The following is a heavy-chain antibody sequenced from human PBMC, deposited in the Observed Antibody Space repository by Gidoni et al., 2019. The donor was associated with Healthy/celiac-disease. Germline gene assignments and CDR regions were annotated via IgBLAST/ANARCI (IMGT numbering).Heavy chain of an antibody. Sequence: QVQLVESGGGVVQPGRSLRLSCAASGFTFSSYGMHCVRQAPGKGLELVAVIWYDGSNKYYADSVKGRFTISRDNSKNTLYLQMNSLRAEDTAVYYCARDQKYYDSSGYYPWGQGTLVTVSS. V-gene: IGHV3-33*01. CDR3: ARDQKYYDSSGYYP. D-gene: IGHD3-22*01. CDR1: GFTFSSYG. CDR2: IWYDGSNK. J-gene: IGHJ5*02.